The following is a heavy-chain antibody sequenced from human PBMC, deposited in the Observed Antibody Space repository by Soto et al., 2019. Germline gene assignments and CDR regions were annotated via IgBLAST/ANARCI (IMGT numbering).Heavy chain of an antibody. CDR3: ARAGLVSRSRYFDWLPDYYYYYMDV. J-gene: IGHJ6*03. CDR1: GFTFSSYG. Sequence: GGSLRLSCAASGFTFSSYGMHWVRQAPGKGLEWVAVIWYDGSNKYYADSVKGRFTISRDNSKNTLYLQMNSLRAEDTAVYYCARAGLVSRSRYFDWLPDYYYYYMDVWGKGTTVTVSS. CDR2: IWYDGSNK. V-gene: IGHV3-33*01. D-gene: IGHD3-9*01.